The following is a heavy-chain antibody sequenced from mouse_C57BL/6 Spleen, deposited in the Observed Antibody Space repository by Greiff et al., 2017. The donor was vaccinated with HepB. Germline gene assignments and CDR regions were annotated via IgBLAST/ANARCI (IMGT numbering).Heavy chain of an antibody. CDR1: GYSFTGYY. D-gene: IGHD1-1*01. CDR2: INPSTGGT. J-gene: IGHJ4*01. CDR3: ARYYYYGPGAMDY. V-gene: IGHV1-42*01. Sequence: VQLKQSGPELVKPGASVKISCKASGYSFTGYYMNWVKQSPEKSLEWIGEINPSTGGTTYNQKFKAKATLTVDKSSSTAYMQLKSLTSEDSAVYYCARYYYYGPGAMDYWGQGTSVTVSS.